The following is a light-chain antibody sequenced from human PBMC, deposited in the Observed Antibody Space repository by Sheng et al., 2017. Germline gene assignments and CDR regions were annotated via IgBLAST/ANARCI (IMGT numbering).Light chain of an antibody. Sequence: QSALTQPASVSGSPGQSITISCTGTSSDVGGYKYVSWYQQHPDKAPKLMIYDVSTRPSGVSHRFSGSKSGNTASLTISGLQAEDEADYYCSSYTSSSIHYVFGTGTKVTVL. J-gene: IGLJ1*01. CDR1: SSDVGGYKY. V-gene: IGLV2-14*01. CDR2: DVS. CDR3: SSYTSSSIHYV.